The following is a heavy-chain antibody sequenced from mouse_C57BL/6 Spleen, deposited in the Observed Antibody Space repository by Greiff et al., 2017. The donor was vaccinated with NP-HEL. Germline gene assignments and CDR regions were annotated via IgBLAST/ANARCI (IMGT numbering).Heavy chain of an antibody. CDR3: ASHSSGYEFAY. J-gene: IGHJ3*01. Sequence: QVQLQQPGAELVMPGASVKLSCKASGYTFTSYWMHWVKQRPGQGLEWIGEIDPSDSYTNYNQKFKGKSTLTVDKSSSTAYMQLSSLTSEDSAVYYCASHSSGYEFAYWGQGTLVTVS. CDR1: GYTFTSYW. V-gene: IGHV1-69*01. CDR2: IDPSDSYT. D-gene: IGHD3-2*02.